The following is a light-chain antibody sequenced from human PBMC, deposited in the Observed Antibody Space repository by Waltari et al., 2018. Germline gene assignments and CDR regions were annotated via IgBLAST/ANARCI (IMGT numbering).Light chain of an antibody. CDR1: QSVSSRY. V-gene: IGKV3-20*01. CDR2: GTS. CDR3: QQYGRSPPWYT. J-gene: IGKJ2*01. Sequence: EIVLTQSPGTLSLSPGERATLSCRASQSVSSRYLAWYQQKPGQAPRLLISGTSNRATGIPDSFSGSGSGTDFTLTISRLEPEDFVVYYCQQYGRSPPWYTFGQGTKLEIK.